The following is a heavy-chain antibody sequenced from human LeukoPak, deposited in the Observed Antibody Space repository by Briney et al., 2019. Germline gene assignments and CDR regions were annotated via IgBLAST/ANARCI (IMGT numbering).Heavy chain of an antibody. Sequence: GGSLRLSCAASGFTFSSYAMHWVRQAPGKGLEGVAVISYDGSNKDYADSVKGRFTISRDNSKNTLYLQMNSLRAEDTAVYYCARVSVAGTYYYYYMDVWGKGTTVTVSS. CDR1: GFTFSSYA. D-gene: IGHD6-19*01. J-gene: IGHJ6*03. V-gene: IGHV3-30*04. CDR2: ISYDGSNK. CDR3: ARVSVAGTYYYYYMDV.